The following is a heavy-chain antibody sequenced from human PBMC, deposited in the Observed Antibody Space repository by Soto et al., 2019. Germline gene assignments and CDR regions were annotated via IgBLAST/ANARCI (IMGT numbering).Heavy chain of an antibody. CDR1: GYTFTSYG. Sequence: ASVKVSCKASGYTFTSYGISGVRQAPGQGLEWMGWISAYNGNTNYAQKLQGRVTMTTDTSTSTAYMELRSLRSDDTAVYYCARDPSTYSSSLMDVWGKGTTVTVSS. CDR3: ARDPSTYSSSLMDV. J-gene: IGHJ6*03. D-gene: IGHD6-13*01. CDR2: ISAYNGNT. V-gene: IGHV1-18*01.